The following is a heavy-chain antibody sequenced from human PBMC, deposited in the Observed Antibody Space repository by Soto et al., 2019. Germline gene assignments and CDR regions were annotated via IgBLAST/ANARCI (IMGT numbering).Heavy chain of an antibody. D-gene: IGHD2-2*01. Sequence: VQLVESGGGVVQPGRSLRLSCAASGLTFSTYGFHWVRQAPGKGLEWVAVISNDVRNIHYAESVKGRFTISRDNSKNTLYLQMNSLRPNDTAVYYCVKDSLGGMAPVFMPGPAGGQGTLVTVSS. CDR1: GLTFSTYG. CDR2: ISNDVRNI. V-gene: IGHV3-30*18. CDR3: VKDSLGGMAPVFMPGPA. J-gene: IGHJ4*02.